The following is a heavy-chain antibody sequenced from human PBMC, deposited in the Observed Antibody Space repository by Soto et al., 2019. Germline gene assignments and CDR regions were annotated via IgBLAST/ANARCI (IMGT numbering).Heavy chain of an antibody. D-gene: IGHD3-16*02. CDR2: ISHSGRA. V-gene: IGHV4-38-2*01. CDR3: ARGRSFRLAGVPPDS. Sequence: WETVTLPCGVSGFSIQTSYFWGWIRQPPGKGLEWIGLISHSGRAISHPSFASRATISLDTTNNAFSLTLKSVTAADTAVYYCARGRSFRLAGVPPDSSGPGTLVTVSS. J-gene: IGHJ4*02. CDR1: GFSIQTSYF.